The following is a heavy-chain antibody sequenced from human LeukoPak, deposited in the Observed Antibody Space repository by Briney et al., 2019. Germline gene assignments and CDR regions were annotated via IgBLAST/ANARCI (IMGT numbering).Heavy chain of an antibody. CDR2: INSISTII. J-gene: IGHJ4*02. CDR3: ARSRPGTEAGQPNFDY. CDR1: GFPFNTCS. D-gene: IGHD6-13*01. V-gene: IGHV3-48*01. Sequence: GGSLRLSCAASGFPFNTCSMSWVRQAPGKGLEWVAYINSISTIIYYADSVKGRFTISRDNARNSVYLQMNSLRAEDTAIYYCARSRPGTEAGQPNFDYWGQGALVTVSS.